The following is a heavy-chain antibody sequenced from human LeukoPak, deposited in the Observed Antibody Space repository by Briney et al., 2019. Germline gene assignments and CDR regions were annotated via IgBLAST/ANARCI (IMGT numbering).Heavy chain of an antibody. Sequence: SETLSLTCTVSGGSIIGNFWTWTRQPPGKRLEWIGYIYNTVDTNYNPSLKSRVTISVDMSKNQFSLRLTSVTAADTAVYYCARRRYYDSSGYNPTYYFDYWGQGILVTVSS. CDR2: IYNTVDT. J-gene: IGHJ4*02. D-gene: IGHD3-22*01. V-gene: IGHV4-59*01. CDR1: GGSIIGNF. CDR3: ARRRYYDSSGYNPTYYFDY.